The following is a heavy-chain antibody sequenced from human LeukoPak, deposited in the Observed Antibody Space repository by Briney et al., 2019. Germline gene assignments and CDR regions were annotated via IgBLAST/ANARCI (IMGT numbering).Heavy chain of an antibody. D-gene: IGHD6-13*01. V-gene: IGHV3-53*04. J-gene: IGHJ4*02. CDR3: AKASSSSWYVLGN. CDR1: GFTVSSNY. Sequence: GGSLRLSCAASGFTVSSNYMSWVRQAPGKGLEWVSVIYSGGSTYYADSVKGRFTISRHNSKNTLYLQMNSLRAEDTAVYYCAKASSSSWYVLGNWGQGTLVTVSS. CDR2: IYSGGST.